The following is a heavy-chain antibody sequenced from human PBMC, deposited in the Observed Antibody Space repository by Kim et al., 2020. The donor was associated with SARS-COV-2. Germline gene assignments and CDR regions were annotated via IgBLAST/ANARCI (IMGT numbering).Heavy chain of an antibody. CDR3: TRRQFASVWYYFDY. J-gene: IGHJ4*02. V-gene: IGHV3-74*01. Sequence: ADSVKGRFTISRDKAKNTLYLQMNSLRAEDTAVYYGTRRQFASVWYYFDYWGQGTLVTVSS. D-gene: IGHD6-19*01.